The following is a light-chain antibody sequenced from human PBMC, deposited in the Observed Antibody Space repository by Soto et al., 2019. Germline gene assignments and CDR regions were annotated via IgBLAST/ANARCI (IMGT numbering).Light chain of an antibody. V-gene: IGKV1-39*01. CDR1: QSISSY. CDR3: HKSYNTPPT. J-gene: IGKJ5*01. CDR2: AAS. Sequence: DIQMTQSPSSLSASVGDRVTITCRASQSISSYLNWYQHKPGKAPKMLINAASSLQSGVPSRFSGSGSGTDFTLTISSLQPEDFATYYCHKSYNTPPTFGQGTRLEIK.